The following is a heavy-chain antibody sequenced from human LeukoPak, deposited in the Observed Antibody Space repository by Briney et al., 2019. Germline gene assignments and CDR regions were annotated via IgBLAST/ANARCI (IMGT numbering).Heavy chain of an antibody. CDR3: ARDKGSGWYWFDP. CDR1: GGSISSYY. J-gene: IGHJ5*02. CDR2: IYYSGST. V-gene: IGHV4-59*01. Sequence: SETLSLTCTVSGGSISSYYWSWIRQPPGKGLEWIGYIYYSGSTNYNPSLKSRVTISVDTSKDQFSLKLSSVTAADTAVYYCARDKGSGWYWFDPWGQGTLVTVSS. D-gene: IGHD6-19*01.